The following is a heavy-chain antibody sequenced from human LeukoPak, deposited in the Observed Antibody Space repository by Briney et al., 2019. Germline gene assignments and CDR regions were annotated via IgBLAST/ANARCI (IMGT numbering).Heavy chain of an antibody. V-gene: IGHV1-18*01. CDR1: GYTFTSYG. J-gene: IGHJ4*02. CDR2: ISAYNGNT. D-gene: IGHD3-22*01. Sequence: ASVKVSCKASGYTFTSYGISWVRQAPGQGLEWMGWISAYNGNTNYAQKLQGRVTMTTDTSTSTAYMELRSLRSDDTAVYYCATQYYDSSGYYYRGAFDIWGQGTLVTVSS. CDR3: ATQYYDSSGYYYRGAFDI.